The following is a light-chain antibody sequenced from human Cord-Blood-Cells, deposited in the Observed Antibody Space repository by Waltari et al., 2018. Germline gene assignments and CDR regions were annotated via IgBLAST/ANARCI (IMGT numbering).Light chain of an antibody. Sequence: PGERATLSCRASQSVSSYLAWYQQKPGQAPRLLIYDASNRATGIPARFSGSGSGTDFTLTISSLEPEDFAVYYCQQRSNWPPMYTFGQGTKLEIK. CDR1: QSVSSY. V-gene: IGKV3-11*01. J-gene: IGKJ2*01. CDR2: DAS. CDR3: QQRSNWPPMYT.